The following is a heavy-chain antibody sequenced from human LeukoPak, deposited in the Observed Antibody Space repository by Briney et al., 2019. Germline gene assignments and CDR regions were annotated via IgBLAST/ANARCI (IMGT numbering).Heavy chain of an antibody. CDR1: GYIFTNYN. D-gene: IGHD1-26*01. CDR2: FDPEDGET. CDR3: ATSIVGATNPDY. Sequence: ASVKVSCKTSGYIFTNYNVHWVRQAPGKGLEWMGGFDPEDGETIYAQKFQGRVTMTEDTSTDTAYMELSSLRSEDTAVYYCATSIVGATNPDYWGQGTLVTVSS. J-gene: IGHJ4*02. V-gene: IGHV1-24*01.